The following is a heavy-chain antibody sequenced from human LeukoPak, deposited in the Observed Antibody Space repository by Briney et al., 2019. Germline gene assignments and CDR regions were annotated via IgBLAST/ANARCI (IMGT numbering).Heavy chain of an antibody. D-gene: IGHD2-2*03. CDR3: ARLGYCSSTSCYPIDY. J-gene: IGHJ4*02. V-gene: IGHV4-39*01. Sequence: SETLSLTCTVSGGSISSSSYYWGWLRQPPGTGLEWIGSIYYSGSTYYNPSLKSRVTISVDTSKNQFSLKLSSVTAADTAVYYCARLGYCSSTSCYPIDYWGQGTLVTVSS. CDR1: GGSISSSSYY. CDR2: IYYSGST.